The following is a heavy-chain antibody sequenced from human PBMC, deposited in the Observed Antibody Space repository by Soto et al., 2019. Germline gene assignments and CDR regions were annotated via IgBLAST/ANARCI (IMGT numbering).Heavy chain of an antibody. CDR3: ARDLLPYCTNGVCYRGDYYYYGMDV. CDR2: ISYDGSNK. V-gene: IGHV3-30-3*01. CDR1: GFTFSSYA. J-gene: IGHJ6*02. D-gene: IGHD2-8*01. Sequence: GGSLRLSCAASGFTFSSYAMHWVRQAPGKGLEWVAVISYDGSNKYYADSVKGRFTISRDNSKNTLYLQMNSLRAEDTAVYYCARDLLPYCTNGVCYRGDYYYYGMDVWGQGTTVTVSS.